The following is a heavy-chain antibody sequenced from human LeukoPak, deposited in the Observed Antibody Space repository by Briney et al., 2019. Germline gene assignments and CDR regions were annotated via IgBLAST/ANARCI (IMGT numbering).Heavy chain of an antibody. CDR1: GYTFTSYY. D-gene: IGHD3-16*02. V-gene: IGHV1-46*01. CDR2: INPSGGST. J-gene: IGHJ4*02. Sequence: GASVKVSCKASGYTFTSYYMHWVRQAPGQGLEWMGIINPSGGSTSYAQKFQGRVTMTRDTSTSTVYMELSSLRSEDTAVYYCARGHYDYVWGSYPTQPRYYFDYWGQGTLVTVSS. CDR3: ARGHYDYVWGSYPTQPRYYFDY.